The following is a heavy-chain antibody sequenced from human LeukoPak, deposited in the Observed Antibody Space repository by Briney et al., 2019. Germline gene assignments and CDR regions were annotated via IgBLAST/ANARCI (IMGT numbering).Heavy chain of an antibody. CDR2: INPSGGST. CDR3: ARDRPYYYDSSGRYGMDV. Sequence: ASVKVSCKASGYTFTSYYMHWVRQAPGQGLEWMGIINPSGGSTSYAQKFQGRVTMTRDTSTSTVYMELSSLRSEDTAVYYCARDRPYYYDSSGRYGMDVWGQGTTATVSS. D-gene: IGHD3-22*01. J-gene: IGHJ6*02. V-gene: IGHV1-46*01. CDR1: GYTFTSYY.